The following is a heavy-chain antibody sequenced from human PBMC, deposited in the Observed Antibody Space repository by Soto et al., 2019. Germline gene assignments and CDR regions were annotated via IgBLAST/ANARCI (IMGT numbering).Heavy chain of an antibody. J-gene: IGHJ4*02. D-gene: IGHD3-10*01. CDR3: ARDDPQVTMVRGVLGY. CDR2: ISAYNGNT. Sequence: ASVKVSCKASGYTFSSYGISWVRQAPGQGLEWMGWISAYNGNTNYAQKLQGRVTMTRDTSTSTVYMELSSLRSEDTAVYYCARDDPQVTMVRGVLGYWGQGTLVTVSS. CDR1: GYTFSSYG. V-gene: IGHV1-18*01.